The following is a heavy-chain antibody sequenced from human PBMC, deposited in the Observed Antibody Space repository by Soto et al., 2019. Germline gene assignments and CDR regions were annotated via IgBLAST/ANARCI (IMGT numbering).Heavy chain of an antibody. CDR2: ISYDGSNK. Sequence: QVQLVESGGGVVQPGRSLRLSCAASGFTFSSYAMHWVRQAPGKGLEWVAVISYDGSNKYYADSVKGRFTISRDNSKNTLYLQMNSLRAEDTAVFYCARDKAIYDSSGYYDYWGQGTLVTVSS. J-gene: IGHJ4*02. CDR3: ARDKAIYDSSGYYDY. D-gene: IGHD3-22*01. CDR1: GFTFSSYA. V-gene: IGHV3-30-3*01.